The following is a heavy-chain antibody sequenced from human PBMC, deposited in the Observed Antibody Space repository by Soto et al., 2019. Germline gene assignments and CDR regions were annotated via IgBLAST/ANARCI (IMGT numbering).Heavy chain of an antibody. V-gene: IGHV3-30*14. J-gene: IGHJ4*02. D-gene: IGHD4-17*01. CDR2: ISYDGSNK. Sequence: QVQLVESGGGVVQPGRSLRLSCAASGFTFSSYAMHWVRQAPGKGLEWVAVISYDGSNKYYADSVKGRFTISRDNSKNTLYLQMNSRRAEDTAVYHCAKGLGGCDGDYNYFDYWGQGTLVTVSS. CDR3: AKGLGGCDGDYNYFDY. CDR1: GFTFSSYA.